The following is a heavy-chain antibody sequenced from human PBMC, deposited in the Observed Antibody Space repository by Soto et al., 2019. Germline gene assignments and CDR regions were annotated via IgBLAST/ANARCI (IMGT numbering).Heavy chain of an antibody. CDR3: ARERNTESSAYYAFAF. J-gene: IGHJ4*02. Sequence: QVQMVQSGPEVKMPGASVKVSCKTSGYTFTAYGLAWLRQAPGQRPEWMGWASTNDDRTNYARKFQGRVTMTTDRSTTTTSRERRSLGTDDTAVDYSARERNTESSAYYAFAFWGQGTLVTVSS. CDR2: ASTNDDRT. CDR1: GYTFTAYG. V-gene: IGHV1-18*01. D-gene: IGHD3-22*01.